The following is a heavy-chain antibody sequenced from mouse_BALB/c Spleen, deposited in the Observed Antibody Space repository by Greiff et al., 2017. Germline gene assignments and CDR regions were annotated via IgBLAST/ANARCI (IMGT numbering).Heavy chain of an antibody. CDR2: ISSGGSYT. CDR3: ARQHDDYDVDYYAMDY. Sequence: EVKVVESGGGLVKPGGSLKLSCAASGFTFSSYAMSWVRQTPEKRLEWVATISSGGSYTYYPDSVKGRFTISRDNAKNTLYLQMSSLRSEDTAMYYCARQHDDYDVDYYAMDYWGQGTSVTVSS. CDR1: GFTFSSYA. D-gene: IGHD2-4*01. J-gene: IGHJ4*01. V-gene: IGHV5-9-3*01.